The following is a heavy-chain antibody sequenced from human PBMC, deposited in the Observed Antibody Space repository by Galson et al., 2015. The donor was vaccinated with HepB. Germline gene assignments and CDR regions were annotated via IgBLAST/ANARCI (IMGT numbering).Heavy chain of an antibody. CDR1: GFTFSSYA. J-gene: IGHJ4*02. D-gene: IGHD6-13*01. CDR2: IRYDGSNK. CDR3: AKDAQLTPTLDY. V-gene: IGHV3-30*02. Sequence: SLRLSCAASGFTFSSYAMHWVRQAPGKGLEWVAFIRYDGSNKYYADSVKGRFTISRDNSKNTLYLQMNSLRAEDTAVYYCAKDAQLTPTLDYWGQGTLVTVSS.